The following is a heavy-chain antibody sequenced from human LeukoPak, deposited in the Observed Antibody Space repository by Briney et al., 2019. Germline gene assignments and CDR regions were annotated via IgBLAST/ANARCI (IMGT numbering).Heavy chain of an antibody. CDR1: GGSISSSSYY. Sequence: SETLSLTCTVSGGSISSSSYYWGWIRQPPGKGLEWIGSIYYSGSTYYNPSLKSRVTISVDTSKNQFSLKLSSVTAADTAVYYCARRTVTSRGGFEYWGRGILVTVSS. CDR2: IYYSGST. D-gene: IGHD4-17*01. CDR3: ARRTVTSRGGFEY. J-gene: IGHJ4*02. V-gene: IGHV4-39*01.